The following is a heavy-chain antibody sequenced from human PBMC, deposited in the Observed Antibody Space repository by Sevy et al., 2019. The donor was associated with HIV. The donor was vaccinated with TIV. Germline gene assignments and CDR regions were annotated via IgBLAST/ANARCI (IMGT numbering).Heavy chain of an antibody. CDR2: IRYDGSNK. D-gene: IGHD3-10*02. J-gene: IGHJ6*03. Sequence: GGSLRLSCAASGFTFSSYGMHWVRQAPGKGLEWVAFIRYDGSNKYYADSVKGRFTISRDNSKNTLYLQMNSLRAEDTAMSYCAKGPVTYVGFSNMDVWGKGTPVTVSS. CDR1: GFTFSSYG. V-gene: IGHV3-30*02. CDR3: AKGPVTYVGFSNMDV.